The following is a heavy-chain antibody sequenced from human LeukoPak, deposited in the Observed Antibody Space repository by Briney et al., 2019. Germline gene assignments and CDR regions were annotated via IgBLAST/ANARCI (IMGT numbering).Heavy chain of an antibody. CDR1: GFTFSSYG. V-gene: IGHV3-30*18. CDR3: AKIEVEGSGWPGGDY. Sequence: GRSLRLSCAASGFTFSSYGMHWVRQVPGKGLEWVAVISYDGSNKYYADSVKGRSTISRDNSKNTLYLQMNSLRAEDTAVYYCAKIEVEGSGWPGGDYWGQETLVTVSS. D-gene: IGHD6-19*01. CDR2: ISYDGSNK. J-gene: IGHJ4*02.